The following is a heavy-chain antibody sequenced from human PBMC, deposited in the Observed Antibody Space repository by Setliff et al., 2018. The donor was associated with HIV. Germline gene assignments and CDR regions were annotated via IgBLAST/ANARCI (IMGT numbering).Heavy chain of an antibody. V-gene: IGHV3-15*01. CDR1: GFRFSDAW. J-gene: IGHJ4*02. CDR2: IKSKTDGGTT. CDR3: TTDRFV. D-gene: IGHD3-16*01. Sequence: GGSLRLSCAASGFRFSDAWMTWVRQAPGQGLEWVGRIKSKTDGGTTDVAAHVKGRFIISREDSKNTLYLEMNNLKTEDTAVYYCTTDRFVWGQGTLVTVSS.